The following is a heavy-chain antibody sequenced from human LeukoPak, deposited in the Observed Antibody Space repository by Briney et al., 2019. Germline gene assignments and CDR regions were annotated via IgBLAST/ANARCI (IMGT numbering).Heavy chain of an antibody. CDR1: GFTFDDYA. CDR3: AKAHGFGDSSGWYGKIDDAFDI. D-gene: IGHD6-19*01. J-gene: IGHJ3*02. V-gene: IGHV3-9*01. CDR2: ISWNSGSI. Sequence: GRSLRLSCAASGFTFDDYAMPWVRQAPGKGLEWVSGISWNSGSIGYADSVKGRFTISRDNAKNSLYLQMNSLRAEDTALYYCAKAHGFGDSSGWYGKIDDAFDIWGQGTMVTVSS.